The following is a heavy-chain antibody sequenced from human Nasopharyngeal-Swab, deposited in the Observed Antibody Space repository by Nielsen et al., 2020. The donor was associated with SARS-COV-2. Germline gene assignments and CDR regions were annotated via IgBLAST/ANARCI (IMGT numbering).Heavy chain of an antibody. CDR2: ITGNGDTT. V-gene: IGHV3-23*01. D-gene: IGHD2-15*01. J-gene: IGHJ4*02. CDR1: GFTFSSYS. Sequence: GESLKISCAASGFTFSSYSMSWLRQAPGKGLEWVSTITGNGDTTYYADSVKGRFTISRDNAKNTLYLQMNSLRAEDTAVYYCARDVGGRDNYWGQGALVTVSS. CDR3: ARDVGGRDNY.